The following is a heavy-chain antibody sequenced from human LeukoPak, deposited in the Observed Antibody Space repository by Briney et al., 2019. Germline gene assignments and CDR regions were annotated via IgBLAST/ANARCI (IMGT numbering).Heavy chain of an antibody. J-gene: IGHJ6*03. CDR2: ISSSSSTI. Sequence: PGGSLRLSCAASGFTFSSYSMNWVRQAPGKGLEWVSYISSSSSTIYYADSVKGRFTISRDNAKNSLYLQMNSLRAEDTAVYYCARDRGYHTPLYYYYMDVWGKGTTVTVSS. CDR1: GFTFSSYS. CDR3: ARDRGYHTPLYYYYMDV. V-gene: IGHV3-48*01. D-gene: IGHD5-12*01.